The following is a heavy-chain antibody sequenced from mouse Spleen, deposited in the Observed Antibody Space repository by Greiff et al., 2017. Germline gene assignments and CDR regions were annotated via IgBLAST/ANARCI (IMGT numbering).Heavy chain of an antibody. D-gene: IGHD2-4*01. V-gene: IGHV1-82*01. CDR2: IYPGDGDT. J-gene: IGHJ2*01. Sequence: QVQLQQSGPELVKPGASVKISCKASGYAFSSSWMNWVKQRPGKGLEWIGRIYPGDGDTNYNGKFKGKATLTADKSSSTAYMQLSSLTSEDSAVYFCARSDYDGYFDYWGQGTTLTVSS. CDR3: ARSDYDGYFDY. CDR1: GYAFSSSW.